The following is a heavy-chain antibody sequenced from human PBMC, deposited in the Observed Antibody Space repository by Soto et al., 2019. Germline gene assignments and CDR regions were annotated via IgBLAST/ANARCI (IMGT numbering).Heavy chain of an antibody. D-gene: IGHD3-16*01. CDR1: GGNFNNYA. V-gene: IGHV1-69*06. CDR3: AREPRDRYALSL. CDR2: IIPIIDTT. J-gene: IGHJ3*01. Sequence: QVQLVQSGAEVKKPGSSVKVSCKASGGNFNNYAISWVRQAPAQGLQWMGGIIPIIDTTHYAQKLQGRVTISADRGRTTVYMELTGLTSDDSATYFCAREPRDRYALSLWGQGTVVTVSS.